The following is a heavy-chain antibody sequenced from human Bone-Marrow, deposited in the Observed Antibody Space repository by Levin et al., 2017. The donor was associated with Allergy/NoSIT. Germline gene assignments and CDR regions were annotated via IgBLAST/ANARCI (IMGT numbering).Heavy chain of an antibody. CDR1: GIKSDNYY. Sequence: LRLSCTVSGIKSDNYYWNWIRQPAGKGLEWIGRIYSSGSTNYNPSLKSRVTISIDKSKNQFSLQLSSVTAADTAVYYCARDPIYCPGGRCYSGAFDHWGQGILVTVSS. V-gene: IGHV4-61*02. CDR2: IYSSGST. D-gene: IGHD2-15*01. J-gene: IGHJ4*02. CDR3: ARDPIYCPGGRCYSGAFDH.